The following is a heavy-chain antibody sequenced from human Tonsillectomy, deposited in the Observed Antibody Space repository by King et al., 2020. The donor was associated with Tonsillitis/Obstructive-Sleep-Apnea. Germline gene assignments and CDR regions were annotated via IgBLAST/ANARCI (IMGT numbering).Heavy chain of an antibody. CDR3: ATEEPGWALLGPLDN. Sequence: QLQESGPGLVKPSQTLSLTCTVSGDSISGSSYYWNWIRQHPGKGPEWIGNIYYTGRTYYNPSLKSRVTISVDTSKNQFSLKLSSVTAADTAVYFCATEEPGWALLGPLDNWGQGTLVTVSS. J-gene: IGHJ4*02. V-gene: IGHV4-31*03. CDR2: IYYTGRT. D-gene: IGHD1-26*01. CDR1: GDSISGSSYY.